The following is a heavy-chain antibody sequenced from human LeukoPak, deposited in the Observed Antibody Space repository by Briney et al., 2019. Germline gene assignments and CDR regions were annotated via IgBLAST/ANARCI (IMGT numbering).Heavy chain of an antibody. J-gene: IGHJ4*02. V-gene: IGHV4-61*02. D-gene: IGHD6-6*01. Sequence: PSQTLSLTCTVSGGSISSGSYYWSWIRQPAGKGLEWIGRIYTSGSTNYNPSLKSRVTISVDTSKNQFSLKLSSVTAADTAVYYCARGSSSSPFDYWGQGTLVTVSS. CDR3: ARGSSSSPFDY. CDR2: IYTSGST. CDR1: GGSISSGSYY.